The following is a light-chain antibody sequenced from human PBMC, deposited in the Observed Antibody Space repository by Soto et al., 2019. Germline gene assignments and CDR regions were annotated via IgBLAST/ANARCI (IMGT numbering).Light chain of an antibody. CDR1: QHISNY. V-gene: IGKV1-9*01. J-gene: IGKJ3*01. CDR2: VAS. Sequence: IQLTQSPSSLSASVGDRVTITCRASQHISNYLAWYQQKAGTAPKLLIYVASTLHSGVPSRFSGSGSGTDFTLTISSLQPEDFATYYCQQFNTSPFTFGPGTKVDIK. CDR3: QQFNTSPFT.